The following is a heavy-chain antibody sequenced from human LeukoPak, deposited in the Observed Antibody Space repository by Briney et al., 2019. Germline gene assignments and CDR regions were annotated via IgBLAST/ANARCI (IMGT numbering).Heavy chain of an antibody. CDR2: ISYDGSNK. J-gene: IGHJ4*02. D-gene: IGHD1-26*01. CDR1: GFTFSSYG. CDR3: AKHRDEWELLDYFDY. Sequence: QPGGSLRLSCAASGFTFSSYGMHWVRQAPGKGLEWVAVISYDGSNKYYADSVKGRFTISRDNSKNTLYLQMNSLRAEDTAVYYCAKHRDEWELLDYFDYWGQGTLVTVSS. V-gene: IGHV3-30*18.